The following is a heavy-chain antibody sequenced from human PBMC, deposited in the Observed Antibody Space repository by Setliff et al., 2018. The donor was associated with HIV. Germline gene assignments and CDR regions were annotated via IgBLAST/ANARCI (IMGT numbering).Heavy chain of an antibody. Sequence: ASVKVSCKASGYSFTSYTTHWVRQALGQRLAWMGWINAGNGNTKYSQKFRGRVTLTRDTAASTAYMELSGLGFEDPAVYFCARLASAAMWGGGAFDIWGQGTMVTVSS. CDR2: INAGNGNT. D-gene: IGHD2-2*01. CDR1: GYSFTSYT. V-gene: IGHV1-3*01. J-gene: IGHJ3*02. CDR3: ARLASAAMWGGGAFDI.